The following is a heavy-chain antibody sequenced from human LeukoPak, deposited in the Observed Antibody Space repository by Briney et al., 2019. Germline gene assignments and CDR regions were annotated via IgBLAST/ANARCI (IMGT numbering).Heavy chain of an antibody. CDR2: ISDRSTYI. CDR1: GFAFSSYD. J-gene: IGHJ4*02. V-gene: IGHV3-21*01. CDR3: ARGVRIAVADY. D-gene: IGHD6-13*01. Sequence: PGGSLRLSCAASGFAFSSYDMNWVRRAPGKGLEWVSSISDRSTYIYYADSLKGRFTISRDNAKNSLYLQINSLRVEDTAVYYCARGVRIAVADYWGQGTLVTVSS.